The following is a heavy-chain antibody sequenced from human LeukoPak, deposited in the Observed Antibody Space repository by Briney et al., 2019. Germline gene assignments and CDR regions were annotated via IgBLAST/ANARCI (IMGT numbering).Heavy chain of an antibody. Sequence: ASVKVSCKASGYTFTGYYMRWVRQAPGQGLEWMGWINPNSGGTNYAQKFQGRVTMTRDTSISTAYMELSRLRSDDTAVYYCARSERWGICSTSCSFDYWGQGTLVTVSS. D-gene: IGHD2-2*01. CDR2: INPNSGGT. V-gene: IGHV1-2*02. CDR1: GYTFTGYY. CDR3: ARSERWGICSTSCSFDY. J-gene: IGHJ4*02.